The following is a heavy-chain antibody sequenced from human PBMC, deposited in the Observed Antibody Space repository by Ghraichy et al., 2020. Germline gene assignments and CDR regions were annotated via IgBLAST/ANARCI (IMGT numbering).Heavy chain of an antibody. CDR3: AKAPIAYCSSTSCYPFDY. J-gene: IGHJ4*02. CDR1: GFTFSSYA. D-gene: IGHD2-2*01. Sequence: GGSLRLSCAASGFTFSSYAMSWVRKAQGKGLEWVSAISGNGGSTFYADSVKGRFTISRDNSKNTLYLQMNSLRAEDTAIYYCAKAPIAYCSSTSCYPFDYWGQGTLVTVSS. CDR2: ISGNGGST. V-gene: IGHV3-23*01.